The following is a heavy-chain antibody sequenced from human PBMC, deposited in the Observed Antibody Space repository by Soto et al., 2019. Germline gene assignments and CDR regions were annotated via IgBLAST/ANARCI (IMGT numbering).Heavy chain of an antibody. V-gene: IGHV4-4*02. Sequence: QVQLQESDPGLVKPSGTLSLTCAVSSGSITSNNWWSWVRQPPGKGLEWIGEIYYSGSTNYNPSLKSRVTISVDKSKNHFSLKLGSVTAADTAVYYCARTICSITSCFSSAFDIWGQGTMVTVSS. CDR1: SGSITSNNW. J-gene: IGHJ3*02. CDR3: ARTICSITSCFSSAFDI. D-gene: IGHD2-2*01. CDR2: IYYSGST.